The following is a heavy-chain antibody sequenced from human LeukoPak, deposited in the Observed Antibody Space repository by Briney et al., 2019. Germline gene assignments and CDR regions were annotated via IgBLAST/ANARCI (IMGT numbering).Heavy chain of an antibody. CDR1: GFSLRTSGMR. V-gene: IGHV2-70*04. CDR3: ARTYSTTSYFFDY. J-gene: IGHJ4*02. Sequence: SGPTLVNPTQTLTLTCTFSGFSLRTSGMRVSWIRQPPGKALEWFARIGWDDDIFYRTSLKTRLTISKDTSKNQVVLIMTNMDPVDTATYYCARTYSTTSYFFDYWGQGTLVTVSS. CDR2: IGWDDDI. D-gene: IGHD2-2*01.